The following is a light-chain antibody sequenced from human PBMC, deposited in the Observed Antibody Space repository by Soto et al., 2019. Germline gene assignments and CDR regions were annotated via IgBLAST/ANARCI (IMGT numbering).Light chain of an antibody. CDR2: GAS. CDR1: QSVSNNY. V-gene: IGKV3-20*01. Sequence: EIGVTQSPGTLTVLRGGRATLSCRASQSVSNNYLAWYQQKPGQAPRLLIYGASNRATGIPDRFSGSGSGTDFTLTISSLQPEDFATYYCQQSYRTPRTFGQGAKVDIK. J-gene: IGKJ1*01. CDR3: QQSYRTPRT.